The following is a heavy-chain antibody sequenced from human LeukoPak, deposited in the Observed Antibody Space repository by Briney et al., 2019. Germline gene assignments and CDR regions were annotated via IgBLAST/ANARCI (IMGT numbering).Heavy chain of an antibody. Sequence: SETLSPTCAVYGGSFSGYYWSWIRQPPGKGLEWIGEIYHSGSTNYNPSLKSRVTISVDTSKNQFSLKLSSVTAADTAVYYCARAKGLSWSHLPYYFDYWGQGTLVTVSS. CDR2: IYHSGST. CDR1: GGSFSGYY. V-gene: IGHV4-34*01. J-gene: IGHJ4*02. D-gene: IGHD6-13*01. CDR3: ARAKGLSWSHLPYYFDY.